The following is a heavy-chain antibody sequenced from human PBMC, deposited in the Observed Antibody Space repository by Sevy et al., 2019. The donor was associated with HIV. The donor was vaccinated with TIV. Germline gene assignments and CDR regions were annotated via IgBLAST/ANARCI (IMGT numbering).Heavy chain of an antibody. J-gene: IGHJ4*02. CDR3: AKDISGEGEGSYYLDY. Sequence: GGSLRLSCATSGFTFDDYTMHWVRQAPGKGLEWVSGISWNSGSIGYADSVKGRFTISRDNAKNSLYLQMNSLRAEDTALYYWAKDISGEGEGSYYLDYWGQGTQVTVSS. CDR2: ISWNSGSI. V-gene: IGHV3-9*01. CDR1: GFTFDDYT. D-gene: IGHD3-10*01.